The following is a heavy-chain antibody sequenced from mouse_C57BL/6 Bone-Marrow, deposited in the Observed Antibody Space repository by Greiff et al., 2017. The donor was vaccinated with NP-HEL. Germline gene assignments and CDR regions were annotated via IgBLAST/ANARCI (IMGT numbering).Heavy chain of an antibody. CDR2: IYPGDGDT. CDR3: ARSPITTVVGPFAY. Sequence: VQLQQSGPELVKPGASVKISCKASGYAFSSSWMNWVKQRPGKGLEWIGRIYPGDGDTNYNGKFKGKATLTADKSSSTAYMQLSSLTSEDSAVYFCARSPITTVVGPFAYWGQGTLVTVSA. D-gene: IGHD1-1*01. J-gene: IGHJ3*01. V-gene: IGHV1-82*01. CDR1: GYAFSSSW.